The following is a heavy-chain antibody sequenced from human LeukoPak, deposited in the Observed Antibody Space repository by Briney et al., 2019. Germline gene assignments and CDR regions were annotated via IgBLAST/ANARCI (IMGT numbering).Heavy chain of an antibody. D-gene: IGHD3-3*01. J-gene: IGHJ4*02. Sequence: GGPLRLSCAASGFSFTTYGMSWVRQAPGEGLEWVSTISGSGDNTYYSDSVKGRFNISRDNSKNPVYLQMNSLRVEDTAVYYCVKKGRVLMPHDHFDYWGQGTLVIVSS. CDR1: GFSFTTYG. V-gene: IGHV3-23*01. CDR2: ISGSGDNT. CDR3: VKKGRVLMPHDHFDY.